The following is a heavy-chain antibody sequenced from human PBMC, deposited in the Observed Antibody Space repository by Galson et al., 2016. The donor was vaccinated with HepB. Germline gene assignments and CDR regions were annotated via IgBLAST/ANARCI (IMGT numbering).Heavy chain of an antibody. J-gene: IGHJ4*02. CDR2: INPTGGST. D-gene: IGHD2-2*01. Sequence: SVKVSCKASGYTFTDSYLHWVRQAPGQGLQWVGVINPTGGSTTYAQTFQGRVTMTRDTSTSTVYMQLSSLTSEDTAVYSCARSTSRGLCEGIDYWGQGTLVTVSS. CDR3: ARSTSRGLCEGIDY. V-gene: IGHV1-46*01. CDR1: GYTFTDSY.